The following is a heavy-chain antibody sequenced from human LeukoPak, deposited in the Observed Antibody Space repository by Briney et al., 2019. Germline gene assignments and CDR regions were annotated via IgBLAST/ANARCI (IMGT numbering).Heavy chain of an antibody. Sequence: SVKVSCKASGGTFSTYAISWVRQAPGQGLEWMGRIIPIFDTANYAQKFQGRVTITTDESTSTAYMELSSLRFEDTAVCYCARDGGCGGDCYSSHFDYWGQGTQITVSS. D-gene: IGHD2-21*02. CDR3: ARDGGCGGDCYSSHFDY. V-gene: IGHV1-69*05. CDR2: IIPIFDTA. CDR1: GGTFSTYA. J-gene: IGHJ4*02.